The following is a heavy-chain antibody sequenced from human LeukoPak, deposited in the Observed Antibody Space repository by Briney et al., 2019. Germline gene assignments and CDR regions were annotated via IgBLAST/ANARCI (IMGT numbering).Heavy chain of an antibody. D-gene: IGHD3-22*01. CDR2: INPSGCST. Sequence: ASVKVSCMASGYIFTRYYMHWVRQAPGQGLEWMGIINPSGCSTSYAQKLQGRVTMTRDMSTSTVYMELSSLRSEDTAVYYCARDPFTMIVDHDAFAIWGQGQMVTVSS. CDR1: GYIFTRYY. J-gene: IGHJ3*02. V-gene: IGHV1-46*01. CDR3: ARDPFTMIVDHDAFAI.